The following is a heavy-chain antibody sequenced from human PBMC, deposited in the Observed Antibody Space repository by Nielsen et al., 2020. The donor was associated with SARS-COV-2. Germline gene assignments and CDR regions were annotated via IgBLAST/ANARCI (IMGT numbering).Heavy chain of an antibody. CDR2: IYHSGST. D-gene: IGHD5-24*01. V-gene: IGHV4-38-2*02. CDR1: GYSISSGYY. CDR3: ARGRRGDGQIV. Sequence: SETLSLTCTVSGYSISSGYYWGWIRQPPGKGLEWIGSIYHSGSTYYNPSLKSRVTISVDTSKNQFSLKLSSVTAADTAVYYCARGRRGDGQIVWGQGTLVTVSS. J-gene: IGHJ4*02.